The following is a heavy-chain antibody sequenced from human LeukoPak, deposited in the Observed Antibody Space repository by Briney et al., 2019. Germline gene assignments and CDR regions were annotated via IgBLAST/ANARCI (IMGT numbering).Heavy chain of an antibody. Sequence: KSSETLSLTCTVSGGSINTYYWSWIRQPAGKRLEWIGRVYTSGSTNYNPSLKSRVTMSVDTSKNQFSLKLSSVTAADTAVYYCARDGGRDGYNHPFDYWGQGALVTVSS. CDR2: VYTSGST. J-gene: IGHJ4*02. CDR1: GGSINTYY. D-gene: IGHD5-12*01. V-gene: IGHV4-4*07. CDR3: ARDGGRDGYNHPFDY.